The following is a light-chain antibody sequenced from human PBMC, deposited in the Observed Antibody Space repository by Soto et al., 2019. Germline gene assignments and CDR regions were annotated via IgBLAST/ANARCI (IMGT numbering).Light chain of an antibody. J-gene: IGLJ1*01. CDR1: SSDVGGYNY. CDR3: SSYTTSNTRQIV. CDR2: DVS. Sequence: CALTKPAYGNRSHGEWSSITRKSTSSDVGGYNYVSWYQHHPGKAPKLIIYDVSNRPSGVSIRFSGSKSDNTASLTISGLQPEDEADYHCSSYTTSNTRQIVFGTGTKVTVL. V-gene: IGLV2-14*03.